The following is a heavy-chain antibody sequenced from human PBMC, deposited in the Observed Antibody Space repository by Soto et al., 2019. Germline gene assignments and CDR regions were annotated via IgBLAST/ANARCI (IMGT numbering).Heavy chain of an antibody. CDR1: GGTFSSYA. CDR3: ARQDSNYYDSSGYLQFDH. J-gene: IGHJ4*02. CDR2: IIPIFGTA. D-gene: IGHD3-22*01. Sequence: QVQLVQSGAEVKKPGSSVKVSCKASGGTFSSYAISWVRQAPGQGLEWMGGIIPIFGTANYAQKFQGRVTITADESTSTAYMELSSLRSEDTAVYYCARQDSNYYDSSGYLQFDHWGQGTLVTVSS. V-gene: IGHV1-69*01.